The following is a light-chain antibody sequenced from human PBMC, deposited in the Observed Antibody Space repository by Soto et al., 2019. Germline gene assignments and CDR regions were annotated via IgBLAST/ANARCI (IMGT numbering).Light chain of an antibody. CDR3: QQTFRSPRR. V-gene: IGKV1-39*01. J-gene: IGKJ1*01. CDR1: QSVSTY. Sequence: DIQLTQSPPSLSASVGDTVTITCRASQSVSTYLNWYQQRPGKAPSLLIYSAISLQSGVPSRFSGSGSGTDFTLTIRNLQPEDFAIYYCQQTFRSPRRFGQGTKVDIK. CDR2: SAI.